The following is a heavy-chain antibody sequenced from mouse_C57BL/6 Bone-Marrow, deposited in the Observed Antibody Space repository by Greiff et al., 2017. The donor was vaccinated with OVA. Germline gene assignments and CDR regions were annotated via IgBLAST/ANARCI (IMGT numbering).Heavy chain of an antibody. V-gene: IGHV1-81*01. Sequence: QVQLQQSGAELARPGASVKLSCKASGYSFTSYGLSGVKQRTGQGLEWIGEIYPRSGNTYYNEKFKGKATLTADKSSSPAYMELRSLTSEDSADYYSAGYDGYFVYGGQGTT. CDR2: IYPRSGNT. CDR1: GYSFTSYG. D-gene: IGHD2-3*01. J-gene: IGHJ2*01. CDR3: AGYDGYFVY.